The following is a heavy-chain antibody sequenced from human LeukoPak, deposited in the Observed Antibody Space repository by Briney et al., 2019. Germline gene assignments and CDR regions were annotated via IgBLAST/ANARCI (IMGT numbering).Heavy chain of an antibody. V-gene: IGHV3-11*06. CDR1: GFPFSDYY. D-gene: IGHD2-8*01. CDR2: ISTSSSYT. Sequence: GGSLRLSCAASGFPFSDYYMNWIRQAPGKGRGWVSYISTSSSYTNYADSVKGRFTISRDNAKNSLYLQMNSLRAEDTAVYYCARDQYCTNGVCYTGLDYWGQGTLVTVSS. CDR3: ARDQYCTNGVCYTGLDY. J-gene: IGHJ4*02.